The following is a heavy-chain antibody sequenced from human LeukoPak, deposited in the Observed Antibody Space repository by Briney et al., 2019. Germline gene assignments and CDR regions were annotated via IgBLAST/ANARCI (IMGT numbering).Heavy chain of an antibody. CDR2: IYYNGST. CDR1: GGSISSYY. J-gene: IGHJ4*02. D-gene: IGHD3/OR15-3a*01. V-gene: IGHV4-59*01. Sequence: SETLSLTCTVSGGSISSYYWSWIRQPPGKGLEWIGYIYYNGSTNYNPSLKSRVTISVDTSKNQFSLKLSSVTAADTAVYYCARWTGPTDYWGQGTLVTVSS. CDR3: ARWTGPTDY.